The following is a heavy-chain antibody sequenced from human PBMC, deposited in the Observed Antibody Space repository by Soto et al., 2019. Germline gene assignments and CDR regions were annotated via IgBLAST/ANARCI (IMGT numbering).Heavy chain of an antibody. CDR2: IRSKANSYAT. Sequence: HPGGSLRLSCAASGFTFSGSAMHWVRQASGKGLEWVGRIRSKANSYATAYAASVKGRFTISRDDSKNTAYLQMSSLKTEDTAVYYCTRPSGAPGDYWGQGTLVTVSS. D-gene: IGHD3-10*01. J-gene: IGHJ4*02. CDR1: GFTFSGSA. CDR3: TRPSGAPGDY. V-gene: IGHV3-73*01.